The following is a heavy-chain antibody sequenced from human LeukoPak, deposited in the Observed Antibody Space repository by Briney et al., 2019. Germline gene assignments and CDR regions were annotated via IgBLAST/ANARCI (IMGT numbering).Heavy chain of an antibody. CDR2: IRSKANSYAT. CDR1: GFTFSGSA. CDR3: TRLAYGDYYFDY. Sequence: GGSLRLSCAASGFTFSGSAMHWVRQASGKGLEWVGRIRSKANSYATAYAASVKGRFAISRDDSKNTAYLQMNSLKTEDTAVYYCTRLAYGDYYFDYWGQGTLVTVSS. V-gene: IGHV3-73*01. J-gene: IGHJ4*02. D-gene: IGHD4-17*01.